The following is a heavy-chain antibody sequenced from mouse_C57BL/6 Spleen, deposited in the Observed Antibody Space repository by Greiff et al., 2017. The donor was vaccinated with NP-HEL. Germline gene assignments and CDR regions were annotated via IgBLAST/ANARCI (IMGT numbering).Heavy chain of an antibody. CDR3: ARSGGITTVFDY. V-gene: IGHV1-53*01. Sequence: QVQLQQPGTELVKPGASVKLSCKASGYTFTSYWMHWVKQRPGQGLEWIGNINPSNGGTNYNEEFKSKATLTVDKSSSTAYMQLSSLTSEDSAVYYCARSGGITTVFDYWGQGTTLTVSS. CDR2: INPSNGGT. CDR1: GYTFTSYW. J-gene: IGHJ2*01. D-gene: IGHD1-1*01.